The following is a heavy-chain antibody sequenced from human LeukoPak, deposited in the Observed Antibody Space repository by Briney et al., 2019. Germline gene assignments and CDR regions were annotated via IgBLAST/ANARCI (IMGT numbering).Heavy chain of an antibody. CDR3: ATGGSGSLLSLFDY. Sequence: ASVKVSCKVSGYTLTELSMHWVRQAPGKGLEWMGGFDPEDGETIYAQKFQGRVTMTEDTSTDTAYMELSSLRSEDTVVYYCATGGSGSLLSLFDYWGQGTLVTVSS. CDR1: GYTLTELS. D-gene: IGHD1-26*01. CDR2: FDPEDGET. V-gene: IGHV1-24*01. J-gene: IGHJ4*02.